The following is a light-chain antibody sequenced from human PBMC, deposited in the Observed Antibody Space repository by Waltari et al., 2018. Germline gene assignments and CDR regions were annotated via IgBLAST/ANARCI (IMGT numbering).Light chain of an antibody. V-gene: IGLV2-8*01. J-gene: IGLJ2*01. Sequence: QSALTQPPSASGSPGQSVTISCTGTSNDVGGYNYVSWYQQYPGKATKLIVYESIKRHSEVPDRFSGAKAGNTTTVTVSGLQAEDEANYYCSSFAGSNTVKFGGGTKLTVL. CDR2: ESI. CDR1: SNDVGGYNY. CDR3: SSFAGSNTVK.